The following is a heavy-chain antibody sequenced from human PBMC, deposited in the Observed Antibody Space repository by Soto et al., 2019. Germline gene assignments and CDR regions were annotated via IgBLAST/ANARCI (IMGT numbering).Heavy chain of an antibody. CDR1: GGTFSSYA. V-gene: IGHV1-69*01. J-gene: IGHJ4*02. D-gene: IGHD3-16*02. CDR2: VTPIFGTA. Sequence: QVQLVQSGAEVKKPGSSVKVSCKASGGTFSSYAISWVRQAPGQGLEWMGGVTPIFGTANNAQKFQGRGTITADESTSTAYMELSSLRSEDTAVYYCARDAIYVWGSYRASTYYFDYWAREPWSPSPQ. CDR3: ARDAIYVWGSYRASTYYFDY.